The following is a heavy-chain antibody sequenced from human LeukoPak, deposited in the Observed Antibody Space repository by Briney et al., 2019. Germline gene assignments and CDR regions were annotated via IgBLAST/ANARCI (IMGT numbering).Heavy chain of an antibody. J-gene: IGHJ5*02. Sequence: SETLSLTCAVYGGSFSGYYWSWIRQPPGKGLEWIGEINHSGSTNYNPSLKSRVTISVDTSKNQFSLKLSSVTAADTAVYYCARGGLPFLIAAPGYWFDPWGQGTLVTVSS. CDR1: GGSFSGYY. CDR2: INHSGST. V-gene: IGHV4-34*01. CDR3: ARGGLPFLIAAPGYWFDP. D-gene: IGHD6-6*01.